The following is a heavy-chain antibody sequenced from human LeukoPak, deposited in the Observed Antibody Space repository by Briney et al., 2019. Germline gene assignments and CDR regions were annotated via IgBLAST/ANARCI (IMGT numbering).Heavy chain of an antibody. V-gene: IGHV4-38-2*02. CDR1: GYSISSGYY. Sequence: PSETLSLTCTVSGYSISSGYYWSWIRQPPGKGLEWIGEINHSGSTNYNPSLKSRVTISVDTSKNQFSLKLSSVTAADTAVYYCARRHSMVRGGGFDYWGQGTLVTVSS. CDR3: ARRHSMVRGGGFDY. D-gene: IGHD3-10*01. CDR2: INHSGST. J-gene: IGHJ4*02.